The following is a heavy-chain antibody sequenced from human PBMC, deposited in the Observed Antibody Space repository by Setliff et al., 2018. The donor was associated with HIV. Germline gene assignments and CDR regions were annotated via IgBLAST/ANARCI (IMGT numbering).Heavy chain of an antibody. J-gene: IGHJ6*03. Sequence: ASVKVSCKASGYTFTDYYMHWVRQATGQGLEWMGWMNPNSGNTGYAQKFQGRVTMTRDTSIGTAYMELNNLKFEDTAVYYCARARRDSYDRGRRNHYYIDVWGKGTPVTVSS. D-gene: IGHD3-22*01. CDR1: GYTFTDYY. CDR3: ARARRDSYDRGRRNHYYIDV. CDR2: MNPNSGNT. V-gene: IGHV1-8*02.